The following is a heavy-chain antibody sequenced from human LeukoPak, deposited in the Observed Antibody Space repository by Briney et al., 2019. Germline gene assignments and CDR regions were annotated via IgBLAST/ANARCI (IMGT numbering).Heavy chain of an antibody. D-gene: IGHD3-10*01. CDR2: IYYSGST. CDR3: ARLVWFDHTHFDY. J-gene: IGHJ4*02. Sequence: SETLSLTCTVSSGSISSSSYYWGWIRQPPGKGLEWIGSIYYSGSTYYNPSLKSRVTISVDTSKNQFSLKLSSVTAADTAVYYCARLVWFDHTHFDYWGQGTLVTVSS. V-gene: IGHV4-39*01. CDR1: SGSISSSSYY.